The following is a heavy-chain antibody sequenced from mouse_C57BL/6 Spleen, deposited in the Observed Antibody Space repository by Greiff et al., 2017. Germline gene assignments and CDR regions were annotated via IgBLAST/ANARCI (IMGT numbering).Heavy chain of an antibody. CDR1: GFTFSSYG. D-gene: IGHD1-1*01. CDR2: ISSGGSYT. J-gene: IGHJ4*01. Sequence: EVQRVESGGDLVKPGGSLKLSCVASGFTFSSYGMSWVRQTPDKRLEWVATISSGGSYTYYPDSVKGRFTISRDNAKNTLYLQMSSLKSEDTAMYYCARDYGSSLYAMDYWGQGTSVTVSS. CDR3: ARDYGSSLYAMDY. V-gene: IGHV5-6*01.